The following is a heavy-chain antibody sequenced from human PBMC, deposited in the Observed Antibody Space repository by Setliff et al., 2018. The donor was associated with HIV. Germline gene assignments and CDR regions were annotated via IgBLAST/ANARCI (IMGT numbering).Heavy chain of an antibody. CDR2: ISWNSDNI. J-gene: IGHJ3*02. D-gene: IGHD3-10*01. Sequence: GGSLRLSCAASGFTFDDYAMHWVRQTPGKDLEWVSGISWNSDNIDYADSVKGRFTISRDNAKNSLYLQMNSLRAEDMALYYCAKDKSRLWFGGAFDIWGQGTMVTV. V-gene: IGHV3-9*03. CDR1: GFTFDDYA. CDR3: AKDKSRLWFGGAFDI.